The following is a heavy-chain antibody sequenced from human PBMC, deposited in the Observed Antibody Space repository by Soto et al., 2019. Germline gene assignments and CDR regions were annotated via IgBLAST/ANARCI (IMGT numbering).Heavy chain of an antibody. CDR2: IIPIFGTA. V-gene: IGHV1-69*13. CDR1: GGTFSSYA. CDR3: ARARYCTNGVCSDAFDI. J-gene: IGHJ3*02. Sequence: SVKVSCKASGGTFSSYAISWVRQAPGQGLEWMGGIIPIFGTANYAQKFQGRVTITADESTSTAYMELSSLRSEDTAVYYCARARYCTNGVCSDAFDIWGQGTMVTVSS. D-gene: IGHD2-8*01.